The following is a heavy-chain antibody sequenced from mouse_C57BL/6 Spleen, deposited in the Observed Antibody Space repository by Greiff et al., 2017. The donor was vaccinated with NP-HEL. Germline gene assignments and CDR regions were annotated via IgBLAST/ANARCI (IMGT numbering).Heavy chain of an antibody. CDR2: IYPGDGDT. D-gene: IGHD1-1*01. CDR1: GYAFSSYW. Sequence: QVQLKESGAELVKPGASVKISCKASGYAFSSYWMNWVKQRPGKGLEWIGQIYPGDGDTNYNGKFKGKATLTADKSSSTAYMQLSSLTSEDSAVYFCARPSVATDAMDYWGQGTSVTVSS. J-gene: IGHJ4*01. CDR3: ARPSVATDAMDY. V-gene: IGHV1-80*01.